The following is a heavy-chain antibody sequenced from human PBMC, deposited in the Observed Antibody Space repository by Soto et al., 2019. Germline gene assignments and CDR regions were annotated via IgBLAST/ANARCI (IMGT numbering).Heavy chain of an antibody. V-gene: IGHV2-70*01. CDR3: ARIMVQTGYSSGWYPNYYYYGMDV. D-gene: IGHD6-13*01. CDR2: IDWEDDK. Sequence: PTQTLALTCTFSGFSLSTSGMCVSWIRQPPGKALEWLALIDWEDDKYYSTSLKTRLTISKDTSKNQVVLTMTNMDPVDPATYSCARIMVQTGYSSGWYPNYYYYGMDVCGQGTTVTVSS. CDR1: GFSLSTSGMC. J-gene: IGHJ6*02.